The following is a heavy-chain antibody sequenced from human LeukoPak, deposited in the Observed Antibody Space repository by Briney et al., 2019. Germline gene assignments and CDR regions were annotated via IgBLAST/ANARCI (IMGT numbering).Heavy chain of an antibody. CDR1: GGTFSSYA. J-gene: IGHJ6*03. D-gene: IGHD6-13*01. V-gene: IGHV1-69*05. CDR2: IIPIFGTA. CDR3: ARRRYSNKYYYYYYMDV. Sequence: AASVKVSCKASGGTFSSYAISWVRQAPGQGLEWMGGIIPIFGTANYAQKFQGRVTITTDESTSTAYMELSSLRSEDTAVYYCARRRYSNKYYYYYYMDVWGKGTTVTLSS.